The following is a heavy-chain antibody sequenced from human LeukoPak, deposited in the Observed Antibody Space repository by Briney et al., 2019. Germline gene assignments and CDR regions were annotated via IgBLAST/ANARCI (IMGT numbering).Heavy chain of an antibody. CDR3: TRDQTPYY. Sequence: GGSLRLSCTASGFTFGDYGMSWFRQAPGKGLEWVGFIRSKAYGGTTEYASSVKGRFIISRDESKSIAYLQMNSLKTEDTAVYYCTRDQTPYYWGQGTLVTVSS. V-gene: IGHV3-49*03. J-gene: IGHJ4*02. CDR1: GFTFGDYG. CDR2: IRSKAYGGTT.